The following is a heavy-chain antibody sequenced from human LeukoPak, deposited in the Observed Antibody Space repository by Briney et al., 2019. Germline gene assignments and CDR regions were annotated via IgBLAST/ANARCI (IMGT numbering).Heavy chain of an antibody. V-gene: IGHV1-69*13. CDR2: IIPIFGTA. CDR1: GGTFSSYA. D-gene: IGHD4-11*01. J-gene: IGHJ5*02. Sequence: GASVKVSYKASGGTFSSYAISWVRQAPGQGLEWMGGIIPIFGTANYAQKFQGRVTITADESTSTAYMELSSLRSEDTAVYYCASNDYSISSSHNWFDPWGQGTLVTVSS. CDR3: ASNDYSISSSHNWFDP.